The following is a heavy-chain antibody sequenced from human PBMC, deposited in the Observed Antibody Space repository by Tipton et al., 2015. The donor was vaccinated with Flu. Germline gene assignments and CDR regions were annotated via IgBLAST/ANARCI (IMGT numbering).Heavy chain of an antibody. Sequence: TLSLTCTVSGGSISTYYWSWIRQPPGKGLEWIGFINYNGGTDYNPSLRSRVTISVDTSKNHFSLRLSSVTAADTAVYYCARAPYSDYDTSGSSFDYWGQGTLVTVSS. CDR2: INYNGGT. D-gene: IGHD3-22*01. V-gene: IGHV4-59*01. J-gene: IGHJ4*02. CDR1: GGSISTYY. CDR3: ARAPYSDYDTSGSSFDY.